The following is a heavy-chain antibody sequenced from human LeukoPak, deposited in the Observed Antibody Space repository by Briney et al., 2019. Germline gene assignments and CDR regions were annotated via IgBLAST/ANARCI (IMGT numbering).Heavy chain of an antibody. J-gene: IGHJ6*03. V-gene: IGHV3-48*01. Sequence: VGSLRLSCAASGFTFSSYSMNWVRQAPGKGLEWVSYISSSGSTIYYADSVKGRFTISRDNSKNTLYLQMNSLRAEDTAVYYCAKGGLSYYYYMDVWGKGTTVTVSS. CDR3: AKGGLSYYYYMDV. D-gene: IGHD5-12*01. CDR1: GFTFSSYS. CDR2: ISSSGSTI.